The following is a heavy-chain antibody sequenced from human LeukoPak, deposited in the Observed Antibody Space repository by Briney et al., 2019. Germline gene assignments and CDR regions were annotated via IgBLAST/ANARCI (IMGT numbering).Heavy chain of an antibody. V-gene: IGHV3-74*01. D-gene: IGHD1-26*01. CDR2: INSGGSST. CDR1: GFTFSNYW. Sequence: GGSLRLSCAASGFTFSNYWMHWVRQAPGKGLVWVSRINSGGSSTSNADSVKGRFTMSRDNAKNTLYLQMNSLRADDTAVYYCARVSGTYFFDYWGQGTLVTVSS. CDR3: ARVSGTYFFDY. J-gene: IGHJ4*02.